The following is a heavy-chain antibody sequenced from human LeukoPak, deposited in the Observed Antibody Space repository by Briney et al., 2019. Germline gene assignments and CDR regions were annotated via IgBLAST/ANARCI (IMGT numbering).Heavy chain of an antibody. J-gene: IGHJ3*01. D-gene: IGHD6-19*01. CDR2: IGTYNGNA. CDR3: ARARDTSGWYLDAFGV. CDR1: GYTFNRYG. V-gene: IGHV1-18*01. Sequence: ASVKVSCKASGYTFNRYGLSWVRQAPGQGLEWMGWIGTYNGNAHYAQKLQGRVTMTIDTSTSTAYMELRSLRPDDTAVYYCARARDTSGWYLDAFGVWGQGTLVSVSS.